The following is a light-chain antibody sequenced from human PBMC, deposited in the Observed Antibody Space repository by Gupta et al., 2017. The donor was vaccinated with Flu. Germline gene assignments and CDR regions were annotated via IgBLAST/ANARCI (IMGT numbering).Light chain of an antibody. Sequence: QSVLTQPPSVSGAPGQRVTISCTGSSSNIGAGYDVHWYQQLPGTAPKVLIYGSSNRPSGVPDRFFGSKSGILASLAITGLQAEDEADYYCQSYDTSLSGWVFGGGTKVTAL. CDR1: SSNIGAGYD. V-gene: IGLV1-40*01. CDR2: GSS. CDR3: QSYDTSLSGWV. J-gene: IGLJ3*02.